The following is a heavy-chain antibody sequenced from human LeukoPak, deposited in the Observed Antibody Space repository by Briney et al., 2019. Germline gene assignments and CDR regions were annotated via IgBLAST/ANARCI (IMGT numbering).Heavy chain of an antibody. Sequence: SETLSLTCTVSGGSISSYYWSWIRQPPGKGLEWIGYIYYSGSTNYNPSLKSRVTISVDTSKNQCSLKLSSVTAADTAVYYCARDRGDGYSDYWGQGTLVTVSS. D-gene: IGHD5-24*01. V-gene: IGHV4-59*01. CDR2: IYYSGST. J-gene: IGHJ4*02. CDR3: ARDRGDGYSDY. CDR1: GGSISSYY.